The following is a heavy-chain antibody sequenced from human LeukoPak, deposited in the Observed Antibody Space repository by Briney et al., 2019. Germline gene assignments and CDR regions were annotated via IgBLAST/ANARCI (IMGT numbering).Heavy chain of an antibody. D-gene: IGHD6-13*01. CDR1: GFTFSSYA. CDR2: ISYDGSNK. CDR3: AREGIAAALCFDY. Sequence: PGGSLRLSCAASGFTFSSYAMHWVRQAPGKGLEWVAVISYDGSNKYCADSVKGRFTISRDNSKNTLYLQMNSLRAEDTAVYYCAREGIAAALCFDYWGQGTLVTVSS. J-gene: IGHJ4*02. V-gene: IGHV3-30*04.